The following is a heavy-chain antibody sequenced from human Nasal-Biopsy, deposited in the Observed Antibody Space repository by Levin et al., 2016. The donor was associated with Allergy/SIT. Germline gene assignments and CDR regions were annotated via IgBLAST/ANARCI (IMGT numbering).Heavy chain of an antibody. CDR1: GFTLSSYS. J-gene: IGHJ6*02. D-gene: IGHD6-13*01. V-gene: IGHV3-21*01. CDR2: ITSSSSYI. CDR3: ARVGWYSTDGMDV. Sequence: GGSLRLSCAASGFTLSSYSMNWVRQAPGKGLEWVSCITSSSSYIYYADSVKGRFTISRDNAKKSVFLQMNSLRAEDTAVYYCARVGWYSTDGMDVWGQGTTVTVSS.